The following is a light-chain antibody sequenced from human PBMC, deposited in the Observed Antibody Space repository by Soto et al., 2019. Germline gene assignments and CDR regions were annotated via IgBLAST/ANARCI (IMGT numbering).Light chain of an antibody. CDR1: ESISSN. J-gene: IGKJ1*01. CDR3: QLYDRCPWA. V-gene: IGKV3-15*01. Sequence: AMTQSTPSLSVSPGQRVTLFCRASESISSNFAWYRQQPGKAPKLLIFAASTRASGVPARFSASGFGTEFTLTISSLQSEDFALYYCQLYDRCPWAFGQGTKVDIK. CDR2: AAS.